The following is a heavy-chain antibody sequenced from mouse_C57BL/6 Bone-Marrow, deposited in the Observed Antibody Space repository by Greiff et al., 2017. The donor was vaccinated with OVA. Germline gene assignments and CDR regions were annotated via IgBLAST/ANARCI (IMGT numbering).Heavy chain of an antibody. CDR2: IYPGDGDT. CDR3: ARLLPRSGY. D-gene: IGHD1-1*01. Sequence: VKLMESGPELVKPGASVKISCKASGYAFSSSWMNWVKQRPGKGLEWIGRIYPGDGDTNYNGKFKGKATLTADKSSSTAYMQLSSLTSEDSAVYFCARLLPRSGYWGQGTTLTVSS. V-gene: IGHV1-82*01. J-gene: IGHJ2*01. CDR1: GYAFSSSW.